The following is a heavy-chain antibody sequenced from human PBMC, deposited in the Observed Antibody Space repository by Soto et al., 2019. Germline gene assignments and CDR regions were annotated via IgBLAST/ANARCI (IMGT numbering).Heavy chain of an antibody. J-gene: IGHJ5*02. CDR1: GYTFTSYY. D-gene: IGHD2-2*01. Sequence: ASVKVSCKASGYTFTSYYMHWVRQAPGQGLEWMGIINPSGGSTSYAQKFQGRVTMTRDTSTSTVHMELSSLRSEDTAVYYCARELSSTSSTSRSWFDPWGQGTLVTVSS. CDR2: INPSGGST. CDR3: ARELSSTSSTSRSWFDP. V-gene: IGHV1-46*01.